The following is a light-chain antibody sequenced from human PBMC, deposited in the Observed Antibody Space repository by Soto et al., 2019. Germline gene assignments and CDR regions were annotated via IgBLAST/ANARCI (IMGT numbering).Light chain of an antibody. CDR3: SSYAGSNNYV. J-gene: IGLJ1*01. CDR1: SSDVGGYKY. Sequence: SALTQPPSASGSPGQSVTISCTGTSSDVGGYKYVSWYQQYPGKAPKLMIYAVSKRPSGVPDRFSGSKSGNTASLTVSGLQAEDEADYYCSSYAGSNNYVFGTGTKVTVL. V-gene: IGLV2-8*01. CDR2: AVS.